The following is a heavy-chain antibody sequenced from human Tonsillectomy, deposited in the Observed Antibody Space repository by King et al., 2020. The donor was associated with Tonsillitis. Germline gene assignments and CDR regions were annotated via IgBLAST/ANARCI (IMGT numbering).Heavy chain of an antibody. J-gene: IGHJ6*02. V-gene: IGHV3-30-3*01. CDR3: ASGVEAVGFDV. Sequence: VQLVESGGGVVQPGRSLRLSCAASGFTFNSYLMHWVRQAPGKGLEWVAVISFDGSFTYYVDSVKGRFTISRDNSKNSLYLQMNSLRPEDTAVYYCASGVEAVGFDVWGQGTTVTVSS. CDR1: GFTFNSYL. D-gene: IGHD6-19*01. CDR2: ISFDGSFT.